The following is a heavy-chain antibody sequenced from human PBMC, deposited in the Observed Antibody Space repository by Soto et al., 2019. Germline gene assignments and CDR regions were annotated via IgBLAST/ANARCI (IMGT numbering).Heavy chain of an antibody. CDR2: IYYSGST. CDR1: GGSISSYY. CDR3: ATNRGYCSGGSCYSGGWFDP. D-gene: IGHD2-15*01. J-gene: IGHJ5*02. Sequence: QVQLQESGPGLVKPSETLSLTCTVSGGSISSYYWSWIRQPPGKGLEWIGYIYYSGSTNYNPPLKSRVALSVDTSNNPFSLKLSSVTAADTAVYYCATNRGYCSGGSCYSGGWFDPWGQGTLVTVSS. V-gene: IGHV4-59*08.